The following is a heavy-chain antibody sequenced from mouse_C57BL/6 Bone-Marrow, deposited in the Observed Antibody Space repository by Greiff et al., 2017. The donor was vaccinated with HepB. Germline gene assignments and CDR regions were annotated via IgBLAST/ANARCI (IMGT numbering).Heavy chain of an antibody. CDR3: ARWGLYDY. CDR2: IDPAQGQN. Sequence: EVQLQQSVAELVRPGASVKLSCTASGFNIKNTYMHWVKQRPEQGLEWIGRIDPAQGQNKDAPMLQGKATITADTSFNTAYLLLSSLTSEDTAIYYGARWGLYDYWGQGTLVTVSA. J-gene: IGHJ3*01. D-gene: IGHD2-3*01. CDR1: GFNIKNTY. V-gene: IGHV14-3*01.